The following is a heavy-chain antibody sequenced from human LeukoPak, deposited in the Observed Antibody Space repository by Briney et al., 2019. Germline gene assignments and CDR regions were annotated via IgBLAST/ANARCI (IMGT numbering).Heavy chain of an antibody. Sequence: GGSLRLSCAASGLTFSSYAMSWVRQAPGKGLEWVSSITGSGHSTYYADSVKGRFTISRDNSKNTLYLQMNRLQAENTAVYYCAKRTKSGWSTDAFDIWGQGTKVTVSS. J-gene: IGHJ3*02. CDR3: AKRTKSGWSTDAFDI. D-gene: IGHD6-19*01. V-gene: IGHV3-23*01. CDR2: ITGSGHST. CDR1: GLTFSSYA.